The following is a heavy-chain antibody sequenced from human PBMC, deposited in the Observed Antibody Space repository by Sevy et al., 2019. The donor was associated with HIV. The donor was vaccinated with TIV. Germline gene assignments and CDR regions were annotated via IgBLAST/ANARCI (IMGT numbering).Heavy chain of an antibody. CDR3: ARVKTEIRMTTETDNWFDP. Sequence: ASVKVSCKASGYTFTGYYMHWVRQAPGQGLEWMGWINPNSGGTNYAQKFQGRVTMTRDTSISTAYMELSRLRSDDTAVYYCARVKTEIRMTTETDNWFDPWGQGTLVTVSS. J-gene: IGHJ5*02. CDR1: GYTFTGYY. V-gene: IGHV1-2*02. D-gene: IGHD4-17*01. CDR2: INPNSGGT.